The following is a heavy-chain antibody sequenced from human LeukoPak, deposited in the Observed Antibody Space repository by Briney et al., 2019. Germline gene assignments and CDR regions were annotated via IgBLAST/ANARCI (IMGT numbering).Heavy chain of an antibody. CDR1: RDSINSKNYY. Sequence: SETLSLTCTVSRDSINSKNYYWGWVRQPPGKELEWIGSVYNTGNTYYNLSLKSRVTISVDTSKNQFSLKLSSVTAADTAVYYCARVHYDILTGPRYYFDYWGQGTLVTVSS. CDR3: ARVHYDILTGPRYYFDY. J-gene: IGHJ4*02. CDR2: VYNTGNT. D-gene: IGHD3-9*01. V-gene: IGHV4-39*07.